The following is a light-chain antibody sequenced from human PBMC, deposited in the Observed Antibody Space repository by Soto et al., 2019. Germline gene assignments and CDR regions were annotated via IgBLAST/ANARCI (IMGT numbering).Light chain of an antibody. CDR2: DAS. Sequence: EIVMTQSPATLSVSPGERATLSFRASQSVSSNLAWYQQKPGQAPRLLIYDASTRATGIPDRFSGGGSGTEFTLTISSLQSEDFVVYYCQQYNSWPPITFGQGTRLEIK. CDR3: QQYNSWPPIT. V-gene: IGKV3-15*01. J-gene: IGKJ5*01. CDR1: QSVSSN.